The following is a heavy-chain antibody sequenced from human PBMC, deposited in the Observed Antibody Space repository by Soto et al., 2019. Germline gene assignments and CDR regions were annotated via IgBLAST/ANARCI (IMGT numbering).Heavy chain of an antibody. J-gene: IGHJ3*02. V-gene: IGHV1-2*04. Sequence: ASVKVSCKASGYTFTGYYMHWVRQAPGQGLEWMGWINPNSGGTNYAQKFQGWVTMTRDTSISTAYMELSRLRSDDTAVYYCARAWTYYYDSSGFTGAFDIWGQGTMVTVSS. CDR2: INPNSGGT. D-gene: IGHD3-22*01. CDR1: GYTFTGYY. CDR3: ARAWTYYYDSSGFTGAFDI.